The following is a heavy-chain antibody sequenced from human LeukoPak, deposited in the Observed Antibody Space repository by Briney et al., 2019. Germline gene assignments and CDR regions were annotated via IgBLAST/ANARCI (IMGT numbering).Heavy chain of an antibody. CDR1: GGSINNHY. CDR3: ARSKRDGYNYFDY. Sequence: SETLSLTCTVSGGSINNHYWSWIRQPPGKELEWIGYIYYSGTINYNPSLKSRVTISADTSKNQFSLKLSSVTAADTAIYYCARSKRDGYNYFDYWGQGTLVTVSS. V-gene: IGHV4-59*11. J-gene: IGHJ4*02. CDR2: IYYSGTI. D-gene: IGHD5-24*01.